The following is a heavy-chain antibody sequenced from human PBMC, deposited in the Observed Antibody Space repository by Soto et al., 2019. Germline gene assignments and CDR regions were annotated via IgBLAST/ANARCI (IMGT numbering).Heavy chain of an antibody. CDR3: ARGKAFGSYYWFDP. Sequence: ASVKVSRKASGYTFTSYDINWVRQATGQGLEWMGWMNPNSGNTGYAQKFQGRVTMTRNTSISTAYMELSSLRSEDTAVYYCARGKAFGSYYWFDPWGQGTLVTVSS. CDR2: MNPNSGNT. J-gene: IGHJ5*02. CDR1: GYTFTSYD. D-gene: IGHD1-26*01. V-gene: IGHV1-8*01.